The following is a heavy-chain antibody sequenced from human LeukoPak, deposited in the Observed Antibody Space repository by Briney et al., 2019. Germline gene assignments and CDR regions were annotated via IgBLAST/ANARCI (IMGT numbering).Heavy chain of an antibody. CDR2: INHSGST. Sequence: SETLSLTXAVYGGSFSGYYWSWIRQPPGKGLEWIGEINHSGSTNYNPSLKSRVTISVDTSKNQFSLKLSSVTAADTAVYYCARGWYCSGWLHKPRLFDYWGQGTLVTVSS. CDR1: GGSFSGYY. CDR3: ARGWYCSGWLHKPRLFDY. D-gene: IGHD6-19*01. V-gene: IGHV4-34*01. J-gene: IGHJ4*02.